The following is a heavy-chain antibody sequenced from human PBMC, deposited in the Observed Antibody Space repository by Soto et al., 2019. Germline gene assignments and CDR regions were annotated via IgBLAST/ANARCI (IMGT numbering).Heavy chain of an antibody. J-gene: IGHJ3*02. CDR1: GFTFSSYA. V-gene: IGHV3-23*01. Sequence: PGGSLRLSCAASGFTFSSYAMSRVRLAPGKGLEWVSAISGSGGSTYYADSVKGRFTISRDNSKNTLYLQMNSLRAEDTAVYYCAKALPEQWLEDAFDIWGQGTMVTVSS. CDR2: ISGSGGST. CDR3: AKALPEQWLEDAFDI. D-gene: IGHD6-19*01.